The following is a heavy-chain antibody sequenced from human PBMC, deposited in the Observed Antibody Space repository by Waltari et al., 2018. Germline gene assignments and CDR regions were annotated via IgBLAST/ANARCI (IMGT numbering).Heavy chain of an antibody. D-gene: IGHD5-12*01. Sequence: QVQLQQWGAGLLKPSETLSLTCAVYGGSFSGYYWSWIRQPPGKGLEWIGEINHSGRTNYNPSLKSRVTISVDTSKNQFSLKLSSVTAADTAVYYCASLRRGYTYYYYYDMDVWGKGTTVTVSS. CDR2: INHSGRT. CDR1: GGSFSGYY. J-gene: IGHJ6*03. CDR3: ASLRRGYTYYYYYDMDV. V-gene: IGHV4-34*01.